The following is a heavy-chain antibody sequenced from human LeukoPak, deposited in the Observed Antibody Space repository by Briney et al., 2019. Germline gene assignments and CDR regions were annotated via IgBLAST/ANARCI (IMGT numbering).Heavy chain of an antibody. CDR3: ARTSGYDFWSGYYRSDY. CDR2: IYYSGST. V-gene: IGHV4-30-4*08. Sequence: SQTLSLTCTVPGGSISSGDYYWSWIRQPPGQGLEWIGYIYYSGSTYYNPSLKSRVTISVNTSKNQFSLKLSSVTAADTAVYYCARTSGYDFWSGYYRSDYWGQGTLVTVSS. J-gene: IGHJ4*02. CDR1: GGSISSGDYY. D-gene: IGHD3-3*01.